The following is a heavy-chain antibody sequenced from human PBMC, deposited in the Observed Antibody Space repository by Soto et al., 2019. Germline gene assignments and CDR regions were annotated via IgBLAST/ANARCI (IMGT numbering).Heavy chain of an antibody. CDR3: ARTLIIEAGAVGCYYGMDV. D-gene: IGHD3-22*01. CDR2: IYYSGST. J-gene: IGHJ6*02. CDR1: GGSVSSGSYY. V-gene: IGHV4-61*01. Sequence: SETLSLTCTVFGGSVSSGSYYWNWIRQPPGKGLEWIGYIYYSGSTNYNPSLKSRVTISVDRSYNQFSLKLTSVTAADTAVYYCARTLIIEAGAVGCYYGMDVWGQGAPVTVSS.